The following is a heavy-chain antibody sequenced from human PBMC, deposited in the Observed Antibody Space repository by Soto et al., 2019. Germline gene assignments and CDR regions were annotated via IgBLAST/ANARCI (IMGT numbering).Heavy chain of an antibody. D-gene: IGHD2-2*01. CDR1: GYNFACYW. CDR2: IDPIDSYT. CDR3: ARRYCSSASCPRNYYGMDV. J-gene: IGHJ6*02. V-gene: IGHV5-10-1*01. Sequence: PGESLKISCQGSGYNFACYWISWVRQMPGKGLEWMGRIDPIDSYTNYSPSFQGHVTISADKSISTAYLQWSSLKASDTAMYYCARRYCSSASCPRNYYGMDVWGQGTTVTVSS.